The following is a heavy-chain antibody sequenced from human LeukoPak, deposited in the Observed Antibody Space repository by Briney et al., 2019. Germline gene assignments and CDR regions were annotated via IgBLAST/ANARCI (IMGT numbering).Heavy chain of an antibody. J-gene: IGHJ3*02. CDR3: AREQSSGWYDFDI. D-gene: IGHD6-19*01. CDR1: GGTFSSYA. Sequence: SVKVSCKASGGTFSSYAISWVRQAPGQGLEWMGGIIPIFGTANYAQKFQGRVTITTDESTSTAYMELSSLRSEDTAVYYCAREQSSGWYDFDIWGQGTMVTVSS. V-gene: IGHV1-69*05. CDR2: IIPIFGTA.